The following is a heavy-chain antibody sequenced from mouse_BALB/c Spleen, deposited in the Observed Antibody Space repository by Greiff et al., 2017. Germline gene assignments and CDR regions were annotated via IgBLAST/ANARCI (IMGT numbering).Heavy chain of an antibody. J-gene: IGHJ3*01. CDR1: GFTFSSYT. V-gene: IGHV5-12-2*01. D-gene: IGHD1-1*01. Sequence: EVQLVESGGGLVQPGGSLKLSCAASGFTFSSYTMSWVRQTPEQRLEWVAYISNGGGSTYYPDTVKGRFTISRDNAKNTLYLQMSRLTSEDTAMYYCARQDYYGSSSWFAYWGQGTLVTVSA. CDR2: ISNGGGST. CDR3: ARQDYYGSSSWFAY.